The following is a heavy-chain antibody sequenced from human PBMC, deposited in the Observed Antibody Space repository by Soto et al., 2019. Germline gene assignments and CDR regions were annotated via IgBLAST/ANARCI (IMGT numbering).Heavy chain of an antibody. V-gene: IGHV3-73*01. CDR1: GFTFTGSA. J-gene: IGHJ6*02. Sequence: GGSLRLSCAASGFTFTGSAMHWVRQASGKGLEWVGRIRSKANNYATVYGASVKGRFAISRDDSKNTAYLQMNSLKTEDTAVYYCSRLNYYYSNGYAGNDVWSQATTVTV. CDR3: SRLNYYYSNGYAGNDV. D-gene: IGHD3-22*01. CDR2: IRSKANNYAT.